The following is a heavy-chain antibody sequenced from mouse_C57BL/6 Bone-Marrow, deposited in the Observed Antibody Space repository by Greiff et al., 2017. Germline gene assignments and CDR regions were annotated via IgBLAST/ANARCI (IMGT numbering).Heavy chain of an antibody. D-gene: IGHD4-1*01. CDR2: INPSSGYT. V-gene: IGHV1-4*01. Sequence: QVTLKVSGAELVRPGASVKMSCKASGYTFTSYTMHWVKQRPGQGLEWIGYINPSSGYTKYNQKFKDKATLTADKSSSTSYMQLSSLTSEDSAVYYCARRRKLGRGYAMDYWGQGTSVTVSS. J-gene: IGHJ4*01. CDR3: ARRRKLGRGYAMDY. CDR1: GYTFTSYT.